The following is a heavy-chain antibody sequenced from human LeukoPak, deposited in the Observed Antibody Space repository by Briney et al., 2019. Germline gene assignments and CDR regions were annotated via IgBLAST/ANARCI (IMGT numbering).Heavy chain of an antibody. CDR2: IPYDATKE. Sequence: GGSLRLSCVASGFTFSNYGMHWVRQSPGKGLEWLAVIPYDATKEYYADSMKGRFIISRDNSNHSVFLQMDSLRVEDTAVYYCVKAAYDFHFDYWGQGTRVTVSS. CDR1: GFTFSNYG. D-gene: IGHD3-3*01. V-gene: IGHV3-30*18. CDR3: VKAAYDFHFDY. J-gene: IGHJ4*02.